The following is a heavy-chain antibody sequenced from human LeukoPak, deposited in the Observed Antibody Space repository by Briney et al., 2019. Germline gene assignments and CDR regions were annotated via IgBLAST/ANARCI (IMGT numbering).Heavy chain of an antibody. V-gene: IGHV4-39*01. Sequence: PSETLSLTCTVSGGSISSYYWSWIRQPPGKGLEWIGSIYYSGSTYYNPSLKSRVTISVDTSKNQFSLKLSSVTAADTAVYYCARHANWNDYWFDPWGQGTLVTVSS. J-gene: IGHJ5*02. CDR2: IYYSGST. CDR3: ARHANWNDYWFDP. D-gene: IGHD1-20*01. CDR1: GGSISSYY.